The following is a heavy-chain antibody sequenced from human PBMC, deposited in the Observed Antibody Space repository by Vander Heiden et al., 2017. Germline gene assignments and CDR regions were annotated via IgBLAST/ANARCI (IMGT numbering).Heavy chain of an antibody. D-gene: IGHD1-20*01. CDR3: AREVSLGGLAFDI. CDR2: IGPNNGNT. J-gene: IGHJ3*02. V-gene: IGHV1-18*04. Sequence: QVQLVQSGPEVKNPGASVKVSCTASGFTCTTYGINWVRQAPGQGLEWMGWIGPNNGNTNYAQKVQGRVTMTTDTSTSTAYMELRSLRSDDTAVYYCAREVSLGGLAFDIWGQGTMVAVSS. CDR1: GFTCTTYG.